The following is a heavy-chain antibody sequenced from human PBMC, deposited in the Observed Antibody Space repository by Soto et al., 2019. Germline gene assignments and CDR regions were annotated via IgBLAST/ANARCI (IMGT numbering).Heavy chain of an antibody. Sequence: DVQLVESGGGLVQPGRSLRLSCAASGFIFDDFGMHWVRQAPGKGLEWVSGVTWNSGNIDYADSVKGRFTITRDNAKNSLYLQMNSLRGEDTALYYCAKDRYGSLEGGMDVWGQGTTVTVSS. D-gene: IGHD1-26*01. CDR2: VTWNSGNI. V-gene: IGHV3-9*01. CDR3: AKDRYGSLEGGMDV. CDR1: GFIFDDFG. J-gene: IGHJ6*02.